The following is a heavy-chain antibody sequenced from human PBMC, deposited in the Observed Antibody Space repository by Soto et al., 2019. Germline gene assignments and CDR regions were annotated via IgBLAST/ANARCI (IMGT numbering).Heavy chain of an antibody. CDR1: GGSFSGYY. D-gene: IGHD6-13*01. V-gene: IGHV4-34*01. J-gene: IGHJ4*02. CDR3: ARGVAAGPLPSMIPFDY. CDR2: INHSGST. Sequence: QVQLQQWGAGLLKPSETLSLTCAVYGGSFSGYYWSWIRQPPGKGLEWIGEINHSGSTNYNPALKRRVTISVDTSKNQFSLKLSSVTAADTAVYYCARGVAAGPLPSMIPFDYCGQGTLVTVSS.